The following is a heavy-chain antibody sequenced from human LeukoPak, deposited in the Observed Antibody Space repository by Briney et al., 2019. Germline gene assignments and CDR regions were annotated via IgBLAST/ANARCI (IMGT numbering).Heavy chain of an antibody. D-gene: IGHD4-17*01. CDR3: ANEIRPNDH. Sequence: GSLRLSCAASGFTFSSHAMSWVRQAPGKGLEWVSAISISGGSTYYADSVKGRFTISRDNSKNTLYLQMNSLRPEDTAVYYCANEIRPNDHWGQGTLVTVSS. J-gene: IGHJ4*02. V-gene: IGHV3-23*01. CDR2: ISISGGST. CDR1: GFTFSSHA.